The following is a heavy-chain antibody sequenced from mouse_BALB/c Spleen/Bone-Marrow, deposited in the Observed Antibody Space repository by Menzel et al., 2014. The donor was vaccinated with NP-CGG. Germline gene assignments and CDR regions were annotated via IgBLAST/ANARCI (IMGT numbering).Heavy chain of an antibody. CDR1: GYAFTNYL. D-gene: IGHD2-1*01. Sequence: QVQLQQSGAELVRPGTSVKVSCKASGYAFTNYLIEWVKQRPGQGLEWIGMINPGSGGTNYNKKFKGKATLTADKSSSTAYMQLSSLTSDDCAVYFCARSGGNWNFDVWGAGTTVTVSS. CDR2: INPGSGGT. CDR3: ARSGGNWNFDV. J-gene: IGHJ1*01. V-gene: IGHV1-54*01.